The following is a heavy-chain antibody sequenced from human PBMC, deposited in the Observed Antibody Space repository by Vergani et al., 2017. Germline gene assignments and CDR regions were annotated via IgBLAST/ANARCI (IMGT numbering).Heavy chain of an antibody. D-gene: IGHD1-26*01. V-gene: IGHV3-23*01. CDR1: GFTFSIYA. CDR3: VRDAESYETFFGS. CDR2: ITGGGGST. Sequence: EVKLLQPARAVVQPGGSVRLSCAASGFTFSIYAMHWVRQAPGKGLEWVSSITGGGGSTYYADSFKDHFIISRENSRDTLYLQMNSLRPEDTATYDCVRDAESYETFFGSWCQGALVAVSS. J-gene: IGHJ4*02.